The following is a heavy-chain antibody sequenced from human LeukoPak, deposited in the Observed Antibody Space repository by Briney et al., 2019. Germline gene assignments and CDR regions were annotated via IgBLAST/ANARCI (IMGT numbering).Heavy chain of an antibody. CDR2: ISRSGSTK. J-gene: IGHJ6*03. Sequence: GGSLRLSCGASGFTFSSYWMHWVRQAPGKGLEWVSSISRSGSTKYYADSVKGRFTISRDNAKNSLFLQMNSLRAEDTAVYYCARVPRYCSGGNCYSGGLGYMDVWGKGTTVTISS. D-gene: IGHD2-15*01. CDR1: GFTFSSYW. CDR3: ARVPRYCSGGNCYSGGLGYMDV. V-gene: IGHV3-48*04.